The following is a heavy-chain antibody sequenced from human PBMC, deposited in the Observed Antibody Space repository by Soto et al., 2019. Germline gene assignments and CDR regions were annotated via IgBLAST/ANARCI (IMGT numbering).Heavy chain of an antibody. CDR2: IHPGDSDT. V-gene: IGHV5-51*01. Sequence: GESLKISCKGSGYSFTSYWIGWVRQMPGKGLEWMGIIHPGDSDTRYSPSFQGQVTISADKSISTAYLQWGSLKASDTAMYYCARGQLWSDDAFDIWGQGTMVTVSS. J-gene: IGHJ3*02. CDR1: GYSFTSYW. D-gene: IGHD5-18*01. CDR3: ARGQLWSDDAFDI.